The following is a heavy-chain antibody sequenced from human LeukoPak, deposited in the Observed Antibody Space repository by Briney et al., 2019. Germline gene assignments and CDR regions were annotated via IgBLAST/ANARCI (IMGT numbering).Heavy chain of an antibody. J-gene: IGHJ4*02. CDR3: TRDWAMASDY. D-gene: IGHD3-16*01. CDR1: GLTFSSHW. Sequence: GGSLRLSCAASGLTFSSHWMHWVRQAPGKGLVWVSCVNGDGTSTTYADSVKGRFIISRDNARNTVYLQMNSLRAEDTALYYCTRDWAMASDYWGQGTLVTVSS. V-gene: IGHV3-74*01. CDR2: VNGDGTST.